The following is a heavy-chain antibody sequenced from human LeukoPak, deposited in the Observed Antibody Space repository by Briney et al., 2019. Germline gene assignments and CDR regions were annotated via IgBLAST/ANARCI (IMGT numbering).Heavy chain of an antibody. J-gene: IGHJ4*02. CDR2: ISSDGDIT. Sequence: QPGGSLRLSCSASGFTFSSYAMHWVRQAPGKGLEYVSAISSDGDITYYADSVKGRFTISRDNAKNSLYLQMDSLRAEDTAVYYCARYNSGWNDYWGQGTLVTVSS. CDR3: ARYNSGWNDY. CDR1: GFTFSSYA. D-gene: IGHD6-19*01. V-gene: IGHV3-64*04.